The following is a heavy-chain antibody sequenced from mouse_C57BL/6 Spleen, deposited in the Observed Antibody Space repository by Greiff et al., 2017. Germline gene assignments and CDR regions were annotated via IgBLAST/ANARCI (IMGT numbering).Heavy chain of an antibody. CDR2: IYPGDGDT. D-gene: IGHD2-2*01. CDR3: ASYYGYDVAWFAY. V-gene: IGHV1-82*01. CDR1: GYAFSSSW. J-gene: IGHJ3*01. Sequence: QVQLQQSGPELVKPGASVKISCKASGYAFSSSWLNWVKQRPGKGLEWIGRIYPGDGDTNYNGKFKGKATLTADKSSSTAYMQLSSLTSEDSAVYFCASYYGYDVAWFAYWGQGTLVTVSA.